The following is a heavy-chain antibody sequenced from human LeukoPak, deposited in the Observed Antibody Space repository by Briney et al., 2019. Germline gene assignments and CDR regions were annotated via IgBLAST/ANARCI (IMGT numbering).Heavy chain of an antibody. CDR3: ARDSTAMVESNCFDP. CDR2: IRYDGSNK. D-gene: IGHD5-18*01. CDR1: GFTFSSYG. V-gene: IGHV3-30*02. J-gene: IGHJ5*01. Sequence: PGGSLGLSCAASGFTFSSYGMHWVRQAPGKGLEWVAFIRYDGSNKYYADSVKGRFTISRDNSKNTLYLQMNSLRAEDTAVYYCARDSTAMVESNCFDPWGQGTLVTVSS.